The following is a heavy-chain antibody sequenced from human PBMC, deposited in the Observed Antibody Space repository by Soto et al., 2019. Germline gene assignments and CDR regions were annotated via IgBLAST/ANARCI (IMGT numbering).Heavy chain of an antibody. Sequence: SETLSLTCTVSGGSISSGDFYWSWIRQPPGKGLELIGNIYYSGSTYYNPSLRSRAIMSVDTSQNQFSLKLSSLTAADTAVYFCARADEFSDRFDYWGQVALVTFSS. D-gene: IGHD2-21*02. CDR2: IYYSGST. J-gene: IGHJ4*02. V-gene: IGHV4-30-4*01. CDR3: ARADEFSDRFDY. CDR1: GGSISSGDFY.